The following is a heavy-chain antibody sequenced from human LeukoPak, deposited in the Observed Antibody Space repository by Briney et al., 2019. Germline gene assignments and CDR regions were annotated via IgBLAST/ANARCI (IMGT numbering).Heavy chain of an antibody. Sequence: GGPLRLSCAASGFTFSSYSMNWVRQAPGKGLEWVSYISSSSTTIYYADSVKGRFTISRDNAKNSLYLQMNSLRDEDTAVYYCARDLRYSYGQDYWGQGTLVTVSS. D-gene: IGHD5-18*01. CDR3: ARDLRYSYGQDY. V-gene: IGHV3-48*02. J-gene: IGHJ4*02. CDR1: GFTFSSYS. CDR2: ISSSSTTI.